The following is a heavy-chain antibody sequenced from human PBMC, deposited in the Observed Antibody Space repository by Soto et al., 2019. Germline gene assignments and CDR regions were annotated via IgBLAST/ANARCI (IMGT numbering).Heavy chain of an antibody. D-gene: IGHD3-10*01. Sequence: GESLKISSRGSGHSFTNYWIGWVRQMPGKGLEWMGIIYPGDSDTRYSPSFQGQVTISADKSISTAYLQWSSLKASDTAMYYCARADRGGSIGYWGQGTLVTVSS. CDR1: GHSFTNYW. V-gene: IGHV5-51*01. CDR3: ARADRGGSIGY. J-gene: IGHJ4*02. CDR2: IYPGDSDT.